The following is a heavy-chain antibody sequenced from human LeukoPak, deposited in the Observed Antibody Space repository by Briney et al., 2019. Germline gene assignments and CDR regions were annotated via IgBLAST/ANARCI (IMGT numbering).Heavy chain of an antibody. Sequence: GASVKVSCKASGYTFTSYGISWVRQAPGQGLEWMGWISAYNGNTNYAQKLQGRVTMTTDTSTSTAYMELSSLRSEDTAVYYCARDRGQNSGYDGGFVYWGQGTLVTVSS. CDR1: GYTFTSYG. D-gene: IGHD5-12*01. V-gene: IGHV1-18*01. J-gene: IGHJ4*02. CDR2: ISAYNGNT. CDR3: ARDRGQNSGYDGGFVY.